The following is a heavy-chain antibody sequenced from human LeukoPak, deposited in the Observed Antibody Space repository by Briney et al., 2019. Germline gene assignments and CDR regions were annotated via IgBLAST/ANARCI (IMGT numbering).Heavy chain of an antibody. V-gene: IGHV3-9*01. CDR1: GFTFDDYA. CDR2: ISWNSGSI. Sequence: PGGSLRLSCAASGFTFDDYAMHWVRQAPGKGLEWVSGISWNSGSIGYADSVKGRFTISRDNAKNSLYLQMSSLRAEDTAVYYCARAAPLGHSSSWYYFDYWGQGTPVTVSS. CDR3: ARAAPLGHSSSWYYFDY. D-gene: IGHD6-13*01. J-gene: IGHJ4*02.